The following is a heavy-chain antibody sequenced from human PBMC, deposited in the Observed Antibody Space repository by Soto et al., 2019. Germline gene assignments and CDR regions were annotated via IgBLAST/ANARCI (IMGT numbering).Heavy chain of an antibody. V-gene: IGHV1-18*01. Sequence: GASVKVSCKASGYTFTSYGISWVRQAPGQGLEWMGWISAYNGNTNYAQKLQGRVTMTTDTSTSTAYMELRSLRSDDTAVYYCARDYDSSGYSNWFDPWGQGTLVTAPQ. CDR1: GYTFTSYG. CDR2: ISAYNGNT. D-gene: IGHD3-22*01. CDR3: ARDYDSSGYSNWFDP. J-gene: IGHJ5*02.